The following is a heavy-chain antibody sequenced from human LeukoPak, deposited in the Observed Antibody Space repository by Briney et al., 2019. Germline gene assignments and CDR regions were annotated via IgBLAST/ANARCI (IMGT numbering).Heavy chain of an antibody. V-gene: IGHV1-2*02. J-gene: IGHJ5*02. CDR1: GYTFTSYY. CDR3: ARDRSYDFWSGYRQTLNWFDP. Sequence: ASVKVSCKASGYTFTSYYMHWVRQAPGQGLEWMGWINPNSGGTNYAQRFQGRVTMTRDTSISTAYMELSRLRSDDTAVYYCARDRSYDFWSGYRQTLNWFDPWGQGTLVTVSS. CDR2: INPNSGGT. D-gene: IGHD3-3*01.